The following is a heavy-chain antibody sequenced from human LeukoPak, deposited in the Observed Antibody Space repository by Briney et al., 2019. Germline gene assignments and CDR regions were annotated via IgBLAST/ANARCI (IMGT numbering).Heavy chain of an antibody. CDR2: ISSSGSTI. J-gene: IGHJ6*04. CDR1: GFTFSSYE. V-gene: IGHV3-48*03. Sequence: GGPLRLSCAASGFTFSSYEMNLVRQAPGKGLEGVSYISSSGSTIYYADSVKGRFTISRDNAKNSLYLQMNSLRAEDTAVYYCAELGITMIGGVWGKGTTVTISS. D-gene: IGHD3-10*02. CDR3: AELGITMIGGV.